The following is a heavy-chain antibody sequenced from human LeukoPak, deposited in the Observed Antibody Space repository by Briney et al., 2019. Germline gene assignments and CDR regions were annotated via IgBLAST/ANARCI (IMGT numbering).Heavy chain of an antibody. CDR2: INPNSGGT. Sequence: ASVKVSCKASGYTFTGYYMHWVRQAPGQGLEWMGWINPNSGGTNYAQKFQGRVTMTRDTSISTVYMELSRLRSDDTAVYYRARGIGSGWFYFDYWGQGTLVTVSS. V-gene: IGHV1-2*02. CDR1: GYTFTGYY. J-gene: IGHJ4*02. D-gene: IGHD6-19*01. CDR3: ARGIGSGWFYFDY.